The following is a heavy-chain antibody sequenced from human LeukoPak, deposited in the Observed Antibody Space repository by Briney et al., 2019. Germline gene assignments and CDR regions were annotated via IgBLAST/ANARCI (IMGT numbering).Heavy chain of an antibody. CDR3: AREGYFTMYYYGSGSLDY. CDR2: IWYDGSNK. CDR1: GFTFSSYG. D-gene: IGHD3-10*01. J-gene: IGHJ4*02. V-gene: IGHV3-33*01. Sequence: GGSLRLSCAASGFTFSSYGMHWVRQAPGKGLEWVAVIWYDGSNKYYADSVKGRFTISRDNSKNTLYLQMNSLRAEDTAVYYCAREGYFTMYYYGSGSLDYWGQGTLVTVSP.